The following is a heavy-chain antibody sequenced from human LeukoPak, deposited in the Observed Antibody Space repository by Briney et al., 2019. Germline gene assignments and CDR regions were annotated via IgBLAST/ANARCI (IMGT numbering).Heavy chain of an antibody. CDR1: GFTFSSYW. CDR2: IKQDGSEK. J-gene: IGHJ6*03. V-gene: IGHV3-7*04. CDR3: ARGWGAEAGIMDV. D-gene: IGHD6-13*01. Sequence: PGGSLRLSCAASGFTFSSYWMSWVRQAPGKGLEWVANIKQDGSEKYYVDSFRGRFTISRDNAKNSLYLQMNSVRAEDTAVYYCARGWGAEAGIMDVWGKGTTVTVSS.